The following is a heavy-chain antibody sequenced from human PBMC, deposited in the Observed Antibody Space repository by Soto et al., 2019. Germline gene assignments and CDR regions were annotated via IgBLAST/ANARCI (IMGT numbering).Heavy chain of an antibody. CDR3: ATRLTVFGLLIPQFDP. Sequence: PQTRSLTSVVYCGSVNVYYMNWIRQPPGKGLEWIGEINHTGGTHYNPSLKSRVTMSVDTSKNQFSLRLSSVTAADTAIYYCATRLTVFGLLIPQFDPWGQGTQVTVS. CDR1: CGSVNVYY. V-gene: IGHV4-34*01. J-gene: IGHJ5*02. D-gene: IGHD3-3*01. CDR2: INHTGGT.